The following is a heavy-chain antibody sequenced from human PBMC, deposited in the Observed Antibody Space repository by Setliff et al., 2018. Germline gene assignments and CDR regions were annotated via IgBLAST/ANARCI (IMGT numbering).Heavy chain of an antibody. J-gene: IGHJ4*02. D-gene: IGHD2-15*01. CDR1: GFTFSTHS. V-gene: IGHV3-23*01. Sequence: GGSLRLSCAASGFTFSTHSMSWVRQAPGKGLEWVSAISGDSASIYYGDSVKGRFTISRDNSKNALYLQMNSLRAEDTAVYYCARTCSGSGCYAGLESWGQGTPVTVSS. CDR2: ISGDSASI. CDR3: ARTCSGSGCYAGLES.